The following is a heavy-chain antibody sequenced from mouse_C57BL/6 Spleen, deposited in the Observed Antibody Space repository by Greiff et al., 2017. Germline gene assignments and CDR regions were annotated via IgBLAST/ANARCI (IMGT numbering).Heavy chain of an antibody. CDR3: ARGYYDYDGGWDAMDY. D-gene: IGHD2-4*01. J-gene: IGHJ4*01. CDR1: GYSITSGYY. Sequence: EVQLQESGPGLVKPSQSLSLTCSVTGYSITSGYYWNWIRQFPGNKLEWMGYISYDGSNNYNPSLKNRISITRDTSKNQFFLKLNSMTTEDTATYHCARGYYDYDGGWDAMDYWGQGTSVTVSS. CDR2: ISYDGSN. V-gene: IGHV3-6*01.